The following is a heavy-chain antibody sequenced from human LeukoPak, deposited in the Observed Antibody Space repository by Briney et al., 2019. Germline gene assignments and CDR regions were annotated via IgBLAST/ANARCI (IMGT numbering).Heavy chain of an antibody. V-gene: IGHV3-30-3*01. Sequence: GRSLRLSCAASGFTFSSYAMHWVRQAPGKGLEWVAVISYDGSNKYYADSVKGRFTISRDNAKNSLYLQMNSLRAEDTAVYYCARGNWNHNPHFDYWGQGTLVTVFS. D-gene: IGHD1-14*01. CDR2: ISYDGSNK. CDR1: GFTFSSYA. J-gene: IGHJ4*02. CDR3: ARGNWNHNPHFDY.